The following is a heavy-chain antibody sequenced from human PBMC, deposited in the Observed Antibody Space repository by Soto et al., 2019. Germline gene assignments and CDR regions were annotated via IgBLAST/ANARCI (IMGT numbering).Heavy chain of an antibody. CDR3: ASYDRSGYYQHFFDH. J-gene: IGHJ4*02. CDR2: ISYSGST. D-gene: IGHD3-22*01. CDR1: GGSISSADYY. V-gene: IGHV4-30-4*01. Sequence: SETLSLTCAVSGGSISSADYYWSWIRQPPGKGLEWIGYISYSGSTYYNPSLKSRVTISLDTSKNQFSLKLSSVTAADTAVYFCASYDRSGYYQHFFDHWGQGTLVTVSS.